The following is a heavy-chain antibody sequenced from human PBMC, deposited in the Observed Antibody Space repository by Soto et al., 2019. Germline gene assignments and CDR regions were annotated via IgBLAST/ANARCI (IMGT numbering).Heavy chain of an antibody. CDR3: ASPQWSGGNSPFDY. J-gene: IGHJ4*02. V-gene: IGHV1-8*01. CDR1: GYTFTSYD. Sequence: QVQLVQSGAEVKKPGASVKVSCKASGYTFTSYDINWVRQATGQGLEWMGWMNPNSGNTGYAQKFQGRVTMTRNTSISTAYMELSSLRSEDTTVYYCASPQWSGGNSPFDYWGQGTLVTVSS. CDR2: MNPNSGNT. D-gene: IGHD2-21*02.